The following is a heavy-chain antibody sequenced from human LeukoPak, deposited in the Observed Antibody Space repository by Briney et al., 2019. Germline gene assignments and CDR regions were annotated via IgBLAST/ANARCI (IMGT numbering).Heavy chain of an antibody. CDR2: MNPNSGNT. D-gene: IGHD5-12*01. CDR3: ARGESGYDSNFDY. CDR1: GYTFTSYD. Sequence: GGSLRLSCAASGYTFTSYDINWVRQATGQGLEWMGWMNPNSGNTGYAQKFQGRVTITRNTSISTAYMELSSLRSEDTAVYYCARGESGYDSNFDYWGQGTLVTVSS. J-gene: IGHJ4*02. V-gene: IGHV1-8*03.